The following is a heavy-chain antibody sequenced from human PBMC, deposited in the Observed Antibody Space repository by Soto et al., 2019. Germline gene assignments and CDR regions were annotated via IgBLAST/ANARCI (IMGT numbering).Heavy chain of an antibody. CDR1: GYTLTELS. CDR3: ATDYNWNYAAFDI. J-gene: IGHJ3*02. D-gene: IGHD1-7*01. Sequence: ASVKVSCKVSGYTLTELSMHWVRQAPGKGLEWMGGFDPEDGETIYAQKFQGRVTMTADTSTDTAYMELSSLRSEDTAVYYCATDYNWNYAAFDIWGQGTMVTVSS. CDR2: FDPEDGET. V-gene: IGHV1-24*01.